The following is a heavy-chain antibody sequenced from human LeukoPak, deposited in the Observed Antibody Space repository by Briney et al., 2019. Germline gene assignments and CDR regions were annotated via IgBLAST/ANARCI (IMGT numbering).Heavy chain of an antibody. CDR1: GGSISSSSYY. D-gene: IGHD3-22*01. CDR3: ASYPSAYYYDSSGYYSN. V-gene: IGHV4-39*01. Sequence: PSETLSLTCTVSGGSISSSSYYWGWIRQPPGKGLVWIGSIYYSGNTYYNPSLKSRVTISVDTSKNQFSLKLSSVTAADTAVYYCASYPSAYYYDSSGYYSNWGQGTLVTVSS. CDR2: IYYSGNT. J-gene: IGHJ4*02.